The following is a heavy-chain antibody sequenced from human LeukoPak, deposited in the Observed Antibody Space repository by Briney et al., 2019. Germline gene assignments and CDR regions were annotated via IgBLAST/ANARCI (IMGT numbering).Heavy chain of an antibody. D-gene: IGHD3-22*01. Sequence: GSSVKVSCKASGGTFSSYAISWVRQAPGQGLEWMGGIIPIFGTANYAQKFQGRVTITADKSASTAYMELSSLRSEDTAVYYCAIRPPVYYDSSGYYFFDYWGQGTLVTVSS. CDR3: AIRPPVYYDSSGYYFFDY. CDR1: GGTFSSYA. V-gene: IGHV1-69*06. CDR2: IIPIFGTA. J-gene: IGHJ4*02.